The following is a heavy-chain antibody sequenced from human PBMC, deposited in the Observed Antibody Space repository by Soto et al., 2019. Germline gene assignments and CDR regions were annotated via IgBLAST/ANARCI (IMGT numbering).Heavy chain of an antibody. V-gene: IGHV5-51*01. J-gene: IGHJ3*02. CDR2: IYPGDSDT. CDR3: AAPYYILTGYADAFDI. CDR1: GYSFTSYW. Sequence: GESLKISCKGSGYSFTSYWIGWVRQMPGKGLEWMGIIYPGDSDTRYSPSFQGQVTISADKSISTAYLQWSSLKASDTAMYYCAAPYYILTGYADAFDIWGQGTMVTVSS. D-gene: IGHD3-9*01.